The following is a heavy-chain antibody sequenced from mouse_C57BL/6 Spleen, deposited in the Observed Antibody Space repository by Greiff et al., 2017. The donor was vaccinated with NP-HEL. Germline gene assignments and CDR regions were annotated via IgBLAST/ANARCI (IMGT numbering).Heavy chain of an antibody. CDR3: ARWDTTVVATDAMDY. V-gene: IGHV1-72*01. J-gene: IGHJ4*01. CDR1: GYTFTSYG. Sequence: VQLQQPGAELVKPGASVKLSCKASGYTFTSYGMHWVKQRPGRGLEWIGRIDPNSGGTKYNEKFKSKATLTADKPSSTAYMKLSSLTSEDSAVYYCARWDTTVVATDAMDYWGQGTSVTVSS. D-gene: IGHD1-1*01. CDR2: IDPNSGGT.